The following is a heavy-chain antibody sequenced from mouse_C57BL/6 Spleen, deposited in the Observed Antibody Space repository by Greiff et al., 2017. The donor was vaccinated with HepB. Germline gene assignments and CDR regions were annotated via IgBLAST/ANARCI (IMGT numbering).Heavy chain of an antibody. J-gene: IGHJ2*01. Sequence: EVNLVDSGGGLVKPGGSLKLSCAASGFTFSDYGMHWVRQAPEKGLEWVAYISSGSSTIYYADTVKGRFTISRDNAKNTLFLQRTSLRSEDTAMYYCARPRYYGSSSYYFDYWGQGTTLTVSS. CDR1: GFTFSDYG. V-gene: IGHV5-17*01. D-gene: IGHD1-1*01. CDR2: ISSGSSTI. CDR3: ARPRYYGSSSYYFDY.